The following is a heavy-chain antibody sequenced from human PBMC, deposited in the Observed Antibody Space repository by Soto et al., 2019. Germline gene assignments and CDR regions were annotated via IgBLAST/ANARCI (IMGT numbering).Heavy chain of an antibody. D-gene: IGHD6-13*01. V-gene: IGHV3-7*01. CDR3: SRDAAFHRFDY. CDR2: IDQDGSET. J-gene: IGHJ4*02. Sequence: EVQLVESGGDLVQPGGSLRLSCAASGFTFTSSWMAWVRLAPGNGLEWGANIDQDGSETNYVDSVKGRFTISRDNAKNSLFLKMTSLRAEDTAVYYRSRDAAFHRFDYWGQGTLVTVSS. CDR1: GFTFTSSW.